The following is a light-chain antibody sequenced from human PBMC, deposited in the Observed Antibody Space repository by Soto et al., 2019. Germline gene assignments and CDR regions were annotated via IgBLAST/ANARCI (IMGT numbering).Light chain of an antibody. V-gene: IGKV1-12*01. CDR1: QDIISW. CDR2: SAS. J-gene: IGKJ4*01. Sequence: DIQMTQSPSSVSASVGDRVTITCRATQDIISWLSWYQQKPGTAPRLLSYSASSLQGGVPSRFSGSGSGMEFPRTISGLQPEYFAAYYCPQSDSFPLSVGGGTKVE. CDR3: PQSDSFPLS.